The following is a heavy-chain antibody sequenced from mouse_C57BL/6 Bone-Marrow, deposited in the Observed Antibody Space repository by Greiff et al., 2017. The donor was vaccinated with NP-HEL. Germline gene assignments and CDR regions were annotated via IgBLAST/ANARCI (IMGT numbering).Heavy chain of an antibody. CDR3: ARGRILIYYDYGRAFDY. J-gene: IGHJ2*01. D-gene: IGHD2-4*01. CDR2: IDPSDSET. CDR1: GYTFTSYW. Sequence: QVQLQQPGAELVRPGSSVKLSCKASGYTFTSYWMHWVKQRPIQGLEWIGNIDPSDSETHYNQKFKDKATLTVDKSSSTAYMQLSSLTSEDSAVYYCARGRILIYYDYGRAFDYWGQGTTLTVSS. V-gene: IGHV1-52*01.